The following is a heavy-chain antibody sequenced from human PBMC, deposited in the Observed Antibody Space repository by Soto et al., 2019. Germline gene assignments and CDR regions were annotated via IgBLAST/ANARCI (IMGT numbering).Heavy chain of an antibody. V-gene: IGHV5-51*01. CDR1: GYSVTSYL. Sequence: EARNISCKGSGYSVTSYLIGWVLQMPGKGLEWMGIIYPGDSDTRYSPSFQGQVTISADKSITTAYLQWSSLKASDTAMYYCARGYCTATICDPWFDPWGQGTLVTVSS. CDR3: ARGYCTATICDPWFDP. D-gene: IGHD2-8*02. J-gene: IGHJ5*02. CDR2: IYPGDSDT.